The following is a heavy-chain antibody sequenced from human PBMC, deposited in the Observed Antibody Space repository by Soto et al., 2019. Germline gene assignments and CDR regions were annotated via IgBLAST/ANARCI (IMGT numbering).Heavy chain of an antibody. CDR2: IIPILGSA. CDR1: GGTLSNYA. D-gene: IGHD1-26*01. V-gene: IGHV1-69*13. Sequence: VASVKVSCKASGGTLSNYAISWVRQAPGQGLEWMGGIIPILGSANYAQKFQDRVTITADESTSTTYMELSSLRSEDAAVYYCASREKVGAFDIWGQGTAVTVSS. CDR3: ASREKVGAFDI. J-gene: IGHJ3*02.